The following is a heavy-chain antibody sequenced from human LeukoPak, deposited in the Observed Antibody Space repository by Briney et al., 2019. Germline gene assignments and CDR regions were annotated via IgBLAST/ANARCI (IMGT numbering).Heavy chain of an antibody. CDR2: MNPSDGST. CDR3: AKSRTTGSASSDY. CDR1: GYTLTELS. J-gene: IGHJ4*02. V-gene: IGHV1-46*01. Sequence: ASVKVSCKVSGYTLTELSMHWVRQAPGQGLEWMGIMNPSDGSTSYAQKFRGRVTMTRDTSTTTVYMEMSNLSSEDTAMYYCAKSRTTGSASSDYWGQGTLVTVSS. D-gene: IGHD2-8*02.